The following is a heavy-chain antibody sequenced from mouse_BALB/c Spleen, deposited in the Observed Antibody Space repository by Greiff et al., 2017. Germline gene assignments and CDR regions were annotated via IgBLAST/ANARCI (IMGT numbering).Heavy chain of an antibody. D-gene: IGHD1-2*01. V-gene: IGHV1S137*01. CDR1: GYTFTDYA. CDR2: ISTYYGDA. J-gene: IGHJ2*01. CDR3: ARGATATGYFDY. Sequence: VQLQQSGAELVRPGVSVKISCKGSGYTFTDYAMHWVKQSHAKSLEWIGVISTYYGDASYNQKFKGKATMTVDKSSSTAYMELARLTSEDSAIYYCARGATATGYFDYWGQGTTLTVSS.